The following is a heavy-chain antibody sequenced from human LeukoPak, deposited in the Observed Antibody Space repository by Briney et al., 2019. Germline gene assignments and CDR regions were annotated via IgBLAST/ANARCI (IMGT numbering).Heavy chain of an antibody. CDR1: GFTFSSYG. CDR3: AKDRLLWFGEPDNGMDV. Sequence: PGRSLRLSCAASGFTFSSYGMHWVRQAPGKGLEWVAVISYDGSNKYYEDSVKGRFTISRDNSKNTLYLQMNSLRAEDTAVYYCAKDRLLWFGEPDNGMDVWGQGTTVTVSS. J-gene: IGHJ6*02. D-gene: IGHD3-10*01. CDR2: ISYDGSNK. V-gene: IGHV3-30*18.